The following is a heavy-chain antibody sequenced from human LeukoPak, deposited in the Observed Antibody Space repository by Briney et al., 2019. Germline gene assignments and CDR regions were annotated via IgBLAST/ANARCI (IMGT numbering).Heavy chain of an antibody. CDR1: GFTVSSNY. D-gene: IGHD5-12*01. CDR2: IYSGGST. Sequence: GGSLRLSCAASGFTVSSNYMSWVRQAPGKGLEWVSVIYSGGSTYYADSVKGRFTISRDNAKNTLYLQMNSLRAEDTAVYYCARAGYSGYDFYYYMDVWGKGTTVTVSS. J-gene: IGHJ6*03. V-gene: IGHV3-66*01. CDR3: ARAGYSGYDFYYYMDV.